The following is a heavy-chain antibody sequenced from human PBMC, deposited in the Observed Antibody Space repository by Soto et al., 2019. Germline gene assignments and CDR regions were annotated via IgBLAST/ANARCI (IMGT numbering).Heavy chain of an antibody. CDR3: VRERGPFDAFDI. CDR2: IWANGINK. Sequence: GXSLGLSCAASGXRFSTYVIHWVREAPGKGLEWVAVIWANGINKYYADSVRGRFTISRDNSNNTLDLQMNSMRAEDTALYYCVRERGPFDAFDIWGLGTMVTVSS. CDR1: GXRFSTYV. V-gene: IGHV3-33*01. J-gene: IGHJ3*02.